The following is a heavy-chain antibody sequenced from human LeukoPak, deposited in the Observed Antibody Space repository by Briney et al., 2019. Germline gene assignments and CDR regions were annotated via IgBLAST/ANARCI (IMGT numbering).Heavy chain of an antibody. V-gene: IGHV4-30-4*01. CDR2: IYYSGST. CDR3: ARLLRIAAAGTKPLYFDY. J-gene: IGHJ4*02. D-gene: IGHD6-13*01. Sequence: SETLSLTCTVSGGSISSGDYYWSWIRQPPGKGLEWIGYIYYSGSTNYNPSLKSRVTISVDTSKNQFSLKLSSVTAADTAVYYCARLLRIAAAGTKPLYFDYWGQGTLVTVSS. CDR1: GGSISSGDYY.